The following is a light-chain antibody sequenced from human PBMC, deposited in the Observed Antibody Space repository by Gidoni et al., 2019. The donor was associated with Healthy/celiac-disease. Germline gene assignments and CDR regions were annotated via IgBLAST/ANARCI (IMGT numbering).Light chain of an antibody. CDR2: KAS. Sequence: DIQMTQSPSTLSASVGDRVTITFRASQSISSWLAWYQQKPGKAPKLLIYKASSLESGVPSRFSGSGSGTEFTLTISSLQPDDFATYYCQQYNSYSPWTFXQXTKVEIK. CDR3: QQYNSYSPWT. CDR1: QSISSW. J-gene: IGKJ1*01. V-gene: IGKV1-5*03.